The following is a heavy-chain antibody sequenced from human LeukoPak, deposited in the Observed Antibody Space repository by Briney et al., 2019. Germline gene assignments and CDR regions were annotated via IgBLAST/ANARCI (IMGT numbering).Heavy chain of an antibody. D-gene: IGHD3-22*01. CDR2: ISGSGGST. Sequence: GGTLRLSCAASGFTFSSYGMSWVRQAPGKGLEWVSAISGSGGSTYYADSVKGRFTISRDNSKNTLYLQMNSLRAEDTAVYYCAKVYPTYYYDSSGYYTLDYWGQGTLVTVSS. V-gene: IGHV3-23*01. J-gene: IGHJ4*02. CDR1: GFTFSSYG. CDR3: AKVYPTYYYDSSGYYTLDY.